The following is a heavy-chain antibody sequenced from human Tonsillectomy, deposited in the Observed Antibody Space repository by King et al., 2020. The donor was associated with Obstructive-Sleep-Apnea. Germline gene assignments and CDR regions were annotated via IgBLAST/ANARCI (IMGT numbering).Heavy chain of an antibody. CDR1: GFTFSSYG. CDR2: ISYDGTKK. D-gene: IGHD1-26*01. J-gene: IGHJ4*02. V-gene: IGHV3-30*18. CDR3: AKDRSDSGSYPYYFDY. Sequence: VQLVESGGGVVQPGRSLRLSCAASGFTFSSYGIHWVRQAPGKGLEWVAVISYDGTKKYYADSVKGRFTISRDNSQNTLYLQMNSLRAEDTAVYYCAKDRSDSGSYPYYFDYWGQGTLVTVSS.